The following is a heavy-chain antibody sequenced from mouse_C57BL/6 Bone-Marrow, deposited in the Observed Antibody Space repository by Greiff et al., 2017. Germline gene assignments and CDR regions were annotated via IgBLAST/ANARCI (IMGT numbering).Heavy chain of an antibody. CDR3: ARKDYGAWFAY. D-gene: IGHD1-1*01. V-gene: IGHV5-17*01. Sequence: EVKLMESGGGLVKPGGSLKLSCAASGFTFSDYGMHWVRQAPEKGLEWVAYISSGSSTIYYADTVKGRFTISRDNAKNTLFLQMTSLRSEDTAMYYCARKDYGAWFAYWGQGTLVTVSA. CDR2: ISSGSSTI. CDR1: GFTFSDYG. J-gene: IGHJ3*01.